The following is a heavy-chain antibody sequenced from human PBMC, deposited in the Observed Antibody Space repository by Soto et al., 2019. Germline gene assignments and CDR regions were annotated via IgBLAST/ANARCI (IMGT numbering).Heavy chain of an antibody. CDR3: AREAPIYTGYHQKDFDW. CDR2: ISTSGDYT. V-gene: IGHV3-11*05. D-gene: IGHD5-12*01. J-gene: IGHJ4*02. CDR1: GFTFGDYS. Sequence: GESLRLSCVASGFTFGDYSMSWIRQAPGKGLEWVSFISTSGDYTKYADSVKGRFTISRDNAKNSLYLEMDSLRVEDMAVYYCAREAPIYTGYHQKDFDWWGQGTLVTVSS.